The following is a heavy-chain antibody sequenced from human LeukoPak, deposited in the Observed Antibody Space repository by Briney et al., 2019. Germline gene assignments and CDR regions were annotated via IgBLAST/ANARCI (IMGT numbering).Heavy chain of an antibody. J-gene: IGHJ4*02. D-gene: IGHD6-6*01. V-gene: IGHV4-39*01. CDR1: GGSISSYY. Sequence: SETLSLTCTVSGGSISSYYWGWIRQPPGKGLEWIGSIYYSGSTYYNPSLKSRVTISVDTSKNQFSLKLSSVTAADTAVYYCARRAWVAARPFDYWGQGTLVTVSS. CDR2: IYYSGST. CDR3: ARRAWVAARPFDY.